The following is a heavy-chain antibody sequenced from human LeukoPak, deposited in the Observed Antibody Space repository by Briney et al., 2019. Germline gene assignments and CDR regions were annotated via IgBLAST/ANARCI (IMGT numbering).Heavy chain of an antibody. D-gene: IGHD6-13*01. CDR2: MYSGGDT. V-gene: IGHV3-53*01. Sequence: PGGSLRLSCAASGFTVSDNYMSWVRQAPGKGLEWVPVMYSGGDTYYADSVEGRFTFSRDISKNTLYLQMNGLRTEDTAMYYCARDAPQVPAAGVLASWGQGTLVTVSS. CDR1: GFTVSDNY. J-gene: IGHJ5*02. CDR3: ARDAPQVPAAGVLAS.